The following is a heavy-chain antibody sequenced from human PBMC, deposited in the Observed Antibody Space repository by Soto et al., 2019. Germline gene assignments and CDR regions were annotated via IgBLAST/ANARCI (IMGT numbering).Heavy chain of an antibody. CDR1: GGSFSVDC. CDR2: MNHSGMT. V-gene: IGHV4-34*01. J-gene: IGHJ5*01. Sequence: PSETLSLTCAVSGGSFSVDCWSWIRQPPGKGLERIGDMNHSGMTHYNPSLESRVCMSVDSSKNQFSLKLNSVTAADTAVYDCAKESQPRAARPVRKFKNTYWFDAWGQGTPVTVSS. CDR3: AKESQPRAARPVRKFKNTYWFDA. D-gene: IGHD6-13*01.